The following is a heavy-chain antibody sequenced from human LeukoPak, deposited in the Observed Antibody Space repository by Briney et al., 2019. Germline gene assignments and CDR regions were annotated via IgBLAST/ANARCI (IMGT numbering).Heavy chain of an antibody. J-gene: IGHJ4*02. CDR1: GYTFTGYF. CDR2: INPNSGGT. CDR3: ARAQSLTAPAGTFANS. Sequence: EASVKVSCKASGYTFTGYFLHWVRRAPGQGFEWMGWINPNSGGTYYTQRFQGRVTMTRDTSISTAYMELSSLRSDGTAVYYCARAQSLTAPAGTFANSWGQGTLVTVSS. V-gene: IGHV1-2*02. D-gene: IGHD6-13*01.